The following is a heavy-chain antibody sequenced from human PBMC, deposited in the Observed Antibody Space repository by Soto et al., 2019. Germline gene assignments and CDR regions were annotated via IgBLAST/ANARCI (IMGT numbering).Heavy chain of an antibody. V-gene: IGHV3-33*01. CDR2: IWFDGSVE. CDR1: GFSFKNYG. Sequence: QVLLVESGGGVVQPGGSLRLSCAASGFSFKNYGIHWVRQAPGKGLEWVAVIWFDGSVEYYADSVQGRFTISRDNAKNTVYLLMNTLRAEDTAIYYCARARDSYSSGWLQAGSFYLFGMDVWGPGATVTVSS. CDR3: ARARDSYSSGWLQAGSFYLFGMDV. D-gene: IGHD6-19*01. J-gene: IGHJ6*02.